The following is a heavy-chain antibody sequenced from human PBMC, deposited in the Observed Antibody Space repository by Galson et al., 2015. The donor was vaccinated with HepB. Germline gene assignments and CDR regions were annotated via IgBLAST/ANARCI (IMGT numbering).Heavy chain of an antibody. CDR2: INPNSGGT. Sequence: SVKVSCKASGYTFTGYYMHWVRQAPGQGLEWMGWINPNSGGTNYAQKFQGRVTMTRDTSISTAYMELSRLRSDDTAVYYCARRGAVWRNWFDPWGQGTLVTVSS. V-gene: IGHV1-2*02. D-gene: IGHD3-3*01. CDR1: GYTFTGYY. CDR3: ARRGAVWRNWFDP. J-gene: IGHJ5*02.